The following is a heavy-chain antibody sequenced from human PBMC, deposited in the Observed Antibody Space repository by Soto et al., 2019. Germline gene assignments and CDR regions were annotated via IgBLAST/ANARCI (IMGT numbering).Heavy chain of an antibody. J-gene: IGHJ4*02. CDR3: ARRRGYNWNNPAFDY. CDR1: GFSLSTSGVG. Sequence: QITLKESGPALVKPTQTLTLTCTFSGFSLSTSGVGVGWIRQPPGKAREWLALIYWNDDKKYSPSLKSRLGITKDTFRNQVVLTMTNMDPLDTATYYCARRRGYNWNNPAFDYWGQGALVTVSS. D-gene: IGHD1-20*01. V-gene: IGHV2-5*01. CDR2: IYWNDDK.